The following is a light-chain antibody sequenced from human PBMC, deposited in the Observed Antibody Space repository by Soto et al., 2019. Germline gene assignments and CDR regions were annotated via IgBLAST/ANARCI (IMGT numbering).Light chain of an antibody. J-gene: IGKJ5*01. V-gene: IGKV3-20*01. Sequence: EIVFTRCPGTLTLSPGERATLSCRAIQSVSSSYLAWYQQKPGQAPRLLIYGASSRATGMPDRFSGSGSGTEFTLTISSLLSEDFAVYYCQQYGHSHSLTFGQGTRLEIK. CDR3: QQYGHSHSLT. CDR1: QSVSSSY. CDR2: GAS.